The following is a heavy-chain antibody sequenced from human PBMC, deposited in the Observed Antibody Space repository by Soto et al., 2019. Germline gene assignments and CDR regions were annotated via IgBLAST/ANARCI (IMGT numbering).Heavy chain of an antibody. CDR3: AKDNGRIGIVGANIVEYFQH. J-gene: IGHJ1*01. CDR2: ISGSGGST. D-gene: IGHD1-26*01. CDR1: GFTFSSYA. Sequence: GGSLRLSCAASGFTFSSYAMSWVRQAPGKGLEWVSAISGSGGSTYYTDSVKGRFTISRDTSKNTLYLQMNSLRAEDTAVYYCAKDNGRIGIVGANIVEYFQHWGQGTLVTVSS. V-gene: IGHV3-23*01.